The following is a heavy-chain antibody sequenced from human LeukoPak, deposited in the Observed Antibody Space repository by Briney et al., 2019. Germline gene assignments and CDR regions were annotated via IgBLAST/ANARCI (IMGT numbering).Heavy chain of an antibody. J-gene: IGHJ3*02. CDR2: IYYSGST. V-gene: IGHV4-39*01. CDR1: GGSISSSSYY. Sequence: PSETLSLTCTVSGGSISSSSYYWGWIRQPPGKGLEWIGSIYYSGSTYYNPSLKSRVTISVDTSKNQFSLKLSSVTAADTVVYYCARGRANTYYDILTGYYTVNDAFDIWGQGTMVTVSS. CDR3: ARGRANTYYDILTGYYTVNDAFDI. D-gene: IGHD3-9*01.